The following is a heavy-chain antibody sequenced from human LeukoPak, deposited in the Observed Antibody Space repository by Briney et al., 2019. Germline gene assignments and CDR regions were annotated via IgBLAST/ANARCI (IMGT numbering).Heavy chain of an antibody. V-gene: IGHV3-30*02. D-gene: IGHD3-16*01. CDR2: IHNDGTQG. J-gene: IGHJ6*03. Sequence: PGGSLTLSCAASGFTFSRLGMQWVRQAPGKGLEWVAVIHNDGTQGQYADSVKGRFIISKDNSQNTLYLQMNNLRDDDTAVYYCAKEGDEFRGYLDVWGKGTTVTVSS. CDR3: AKEGDEFRGYLDV. CDR1: GFTFSRLG.